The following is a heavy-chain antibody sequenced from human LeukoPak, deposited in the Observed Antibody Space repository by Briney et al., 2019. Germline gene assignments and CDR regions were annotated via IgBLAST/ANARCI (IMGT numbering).Heavy chain of an antibody. V-gene: IGHV1-2*02. D-gene: IGHD3-10*01. J-gene: IGHJ6*03. Sequence: ASVKVSCKSSGYTFTGYYIHWVRQAPGQGLEWMGWINPNSGGTNYAQKFQGRVTMTRDTSISTAYMELSSLRSEDTAVYYCAGGSGSYYSISYYYYYMDVWGKGTTVTISS. CDR1: GYTFTGYY. CDR3: AGGSGSYYSISYYYYYMDV. CDR2: INPNSGGT.